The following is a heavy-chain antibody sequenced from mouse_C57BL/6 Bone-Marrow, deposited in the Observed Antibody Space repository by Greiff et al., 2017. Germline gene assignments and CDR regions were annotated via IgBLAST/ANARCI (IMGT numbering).Heavy chain of an antibody. CDR3: ARDYGSSSWFAY. V-gene: IGHV1-64*01. CDR1: GFTFTSYW. Sequence: QVQLQQPGAELVKPGASVKLSCKASGFTFTSYWMHWVKQRPGQGLEWIGMIHPNSGSTNYNEKFQSKATLTVDKSSSTAYMQHSSLTSEDSAVYYCARDYGSSSWFAYWGRGTLVTVTA. CDR2: IHPNSGST. D-gene: IGHD1-1*01. J-gene: IGHJ3*01.